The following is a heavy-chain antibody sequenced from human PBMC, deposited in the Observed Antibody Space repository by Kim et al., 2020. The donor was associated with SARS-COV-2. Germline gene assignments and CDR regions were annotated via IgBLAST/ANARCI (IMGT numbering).Heavy chain of an antibody. V-gene: IGHV4-59*08. J-gene: IGHJ5*02. CDR3: ARHTNYYGSGSYYIWFDP. CDR1: GDSINSYY. CDR2: IYYSGST. D-gene: IGHD3-10*01. Sequence: SETLSLTCSVSGDSINSYYWSWIRQPPGKGLEWIGCIYYSGSTNYNPSLKSRVTISLDTSKNHLSLKLRSVTAADTAVYYCARHTNYYGSGSYYIWFDP.